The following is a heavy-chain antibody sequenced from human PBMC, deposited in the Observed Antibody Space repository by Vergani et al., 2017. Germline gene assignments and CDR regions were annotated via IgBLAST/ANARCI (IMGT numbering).Heavy chain of an antibody. CDR1: GFTFNQYG. D-gene: IGHD6-6*01. CDR2: IVGSGVIT. V-gene: IGHV3-23*04. CDR3: SASKSSVYGYYYMDV. Sequence: VQLVESGGGVVQPGRSLRLSCAASGFTFNQYGMHWVRQAPGKGLEWVSTIVGSGVITYYADSVRGRFTISRDNSKNTLYLQMNSLNAADTAVYYCSASKSSVYGYYYMDVWGKGTTVTVSS. J-gene: IGHJ6*03.